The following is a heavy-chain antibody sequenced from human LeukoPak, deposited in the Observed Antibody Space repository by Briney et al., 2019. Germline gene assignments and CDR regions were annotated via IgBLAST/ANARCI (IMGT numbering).Heavy chain of an antibody. V-gene: IGHV4-4*02. CDR3: ASRLYDSARNFDY. D-gene: IGHD3-22*01. CDR2: IYHSGST. Sequence: SETLSLTCAVSGGSISISKWWSWVRRPPGKGLEWIGEIYHSGSTNYNPSLKNRLTISVDKSRNQFSRKLTSVTAADPAVYYCASRLYDSARNFDYWGQGNRV. J-gene: IGHJ4*02. CDR1: GGSISISKW.